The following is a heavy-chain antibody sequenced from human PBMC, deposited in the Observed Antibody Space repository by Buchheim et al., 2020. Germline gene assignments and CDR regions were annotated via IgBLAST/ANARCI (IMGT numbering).Heavy chain of an antibody. CDR2: INHSGST. CDR1: GGSFSGYY. J-gene: IGHJ6*02. CDR3: ARGRGGWGKYYYYGMDV. D-gene: IGHD7-27*01. V-gene: IGHV4-34*01. Sequence: QVQLQQWGAGLLKPSETLSLTCAVYGGSFSGYYWSWIRQPPGKGLEWIGEINHSGSTNYNPSLKSLVTISVDTSKNHSSLKLSSVTAADTAVYYCARGRGGWGKYYYYGMDVWGQGTT.